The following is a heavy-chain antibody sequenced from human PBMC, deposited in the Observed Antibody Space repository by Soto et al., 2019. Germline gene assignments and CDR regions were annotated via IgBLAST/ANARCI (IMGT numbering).Heavy chain of an antibody. CDR2: ISGSGGST. CDR1: GFTFSSYA. J-gene: IGHJ6*03. V-gene: IGHV3-23*01. Sequence: GGSLRLSCAASGFTFSSYAMSWVRQAPGKGLEWVSAISGSGGSTYYADSVKGRFTISRDNSKNTLYLQMNSLRAEDTAVYYCAKGIRIMITFGPPRPIGEDYYYYMDVWGKGTTVTVSS. D-gene: IGHD3-16*01. CDR3: AKGIRIMITFGPPRPIGEDYYYYMDV.